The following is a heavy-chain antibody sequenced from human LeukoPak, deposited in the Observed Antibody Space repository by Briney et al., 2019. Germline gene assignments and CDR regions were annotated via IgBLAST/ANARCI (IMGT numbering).Heavy chain of an antibody. CDR1: GVSFSGYY. D-gene: IGHD3-22*01. Sequence: SETLSLTCAVYGVSFSGYYWGWIRQPPGKGLEWIGEINHSGSTNYNPSLKSRVTISVDTSKNQFSLKLSSVTAADTAVYYCARGPHTGVNYYDSSGYYYWGQGTLVTVSS. CDR3: ARGPHTGVNYYDSSGYYY. J-gene: IGHJ4*02. CDR2: INHSGST. V-gene: IGHV4-34*01.